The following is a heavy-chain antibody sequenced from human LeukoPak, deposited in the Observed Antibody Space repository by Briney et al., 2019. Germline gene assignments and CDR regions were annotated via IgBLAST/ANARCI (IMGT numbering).Heavy chain of an antibody. J-gene: IGHJ6*02. CDR1: GFTFGSYS. D-gene: IGHD2-2*02. Sequence: GGSLRLSCAASGFTFGSYSMNWVRQAPGKGLEWVSYISSSSSTIYYADSVKGRFTISRDNAKNSLYLQMNSLRDEDTAVYYCARAIVVVPAARPYYYGMDVWGQGTTVTVSS. CDR3: ARAIVVVPAARPYYYGMDV. CDR2: ISSSSSTI. V-gene: IGHV3-48*02.